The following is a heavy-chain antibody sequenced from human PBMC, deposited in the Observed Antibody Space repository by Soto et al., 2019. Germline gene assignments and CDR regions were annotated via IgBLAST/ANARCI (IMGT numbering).Heavy chain of an antibody. CDR1: GGTFSSYA. CDR3: ARSYYYDSSGYLDAFDI. CDR2: IIPIFGTA. V-gene: IGHV1-69*13. Sequence: GASVKVSCKASGGTFSSYAISWVRQAPGQGLEWMGGIIPIFGTANYAQKFQGRVTITADESTSTAYMELSSLRSEDTAVYYCARSYYYDSSGYLDAFDIWGQGTMVTVSS. J-gene: IGHJ3*02. D-gene: IGHD3-22*01.